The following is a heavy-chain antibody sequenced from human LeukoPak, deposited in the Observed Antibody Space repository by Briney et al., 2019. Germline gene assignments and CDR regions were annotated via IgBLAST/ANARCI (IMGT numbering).Heavy chain of an antibody. CDR3: AKDRRGNSGYDSTDYFDY. J-gene: IGHJ4*02. CDR2: ISWNSGSI. CDR1: GFTFDDYA. V-gene: IGHV3-9*01. D-gene: IGHD5-12*01. Sequence: GGSLRLSCAASGFTFDDYAMHWVRQAPGKGLEWVSGISWNSGSIGYADSVKGRFTISRDNAKNSLYLQMNSLRAVDTALYYCAKDRRGNSGYDSTDYFDYWGQGTLVTVSS.